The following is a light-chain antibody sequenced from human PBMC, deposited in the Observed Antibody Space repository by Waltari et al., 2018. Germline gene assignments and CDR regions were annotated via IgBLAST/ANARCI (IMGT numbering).Light chain of an antibody. V-gene: IGKV3-11*01. CDR3: QQRSNWPPKVT. J-gene: IGKJ4*01. CDR1: QSVRSY. CDR2: DAS. Sequence: EIVLTQSPVTLSLSPGERATLSCRASQSVRSYLAWYQQKPGQAPRLLIYDASNRATGIPARFSVSGSGTDFTLTISSLEPEDFAVYYCQQRSNWPPKVTFGGGTKVEIK.